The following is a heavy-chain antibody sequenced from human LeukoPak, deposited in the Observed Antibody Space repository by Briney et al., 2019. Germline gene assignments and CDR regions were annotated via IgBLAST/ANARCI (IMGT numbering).Heavy chain of an antibody. J-gene: IGHJ4*02. D-gene: IGHD6-19*01. Sequence: LTGGSLRLSCAASGFPFSRHWMNWVRQAPGKGLEWVANIHEDGSDKYYVDSVKGRFTISRDNAKNSLYLQMNSLRAEDTAVHYCARDVHSGAFDYWGQGTLVTVSS. CDR2: IHEDGSDK. V-gene: IGHV3-7*01. CDR1: GFPFSRHW. CDR3: ARDVHSGAFDY.